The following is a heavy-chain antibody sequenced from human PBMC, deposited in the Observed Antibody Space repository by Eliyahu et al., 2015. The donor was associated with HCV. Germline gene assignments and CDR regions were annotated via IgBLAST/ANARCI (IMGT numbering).Heavy chain of an antibody. CDR1: GGSISSSSYY. CDR2: IYYSGST. CDR3: AITGGDWGYYYGMDV. J-gene: IGHJ6*02. D-gene: IGHD2-21*02. Sequence: QLQLQESGPGLVKPSETLSLTCTVSGGSISSSSYYWGWIRQPPGKGLEWIGSIYYSGSTYYNPSLKSRVTISVDTSKNQFSLKLSSVTAADTAVYYCAITGGDWGYYYGMDVWGQGTTVTVSS. V-gene: IGHV4-39*01.